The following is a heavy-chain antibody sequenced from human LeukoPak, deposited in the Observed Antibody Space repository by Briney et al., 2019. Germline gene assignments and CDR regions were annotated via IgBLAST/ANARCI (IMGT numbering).Heavy chain of an antibody. D-gene: IGHD3-10*01. Sequence: GGSLRLSCAASGFTFSSYAMSWIRQAPGKGLEWVSYISSSGSTIYYADSVKGRFTISRDNSKNTLYLQMNSLRAEDTAVYYCAREAGISTMVRGVISGYFDYWGQGTLVTVSS. CDR3: AREAGISTMVRGVISGYFDY. CDR1: GFTFSSYA. J-gene: IGHJ4*02. V-gene: IGHV3-48*01. CDR2: ISSSGSTI.